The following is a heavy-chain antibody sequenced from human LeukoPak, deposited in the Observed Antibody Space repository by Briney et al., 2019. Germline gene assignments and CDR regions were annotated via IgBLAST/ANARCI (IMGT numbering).Heavy chain of an antibody. Sequence: GGSLRLSCTTSGLTLGDYAMSLFRQAPGKGLEWVGFIRNKGYGETTEYAASVKGRFTISRDDSKSIAYLQMNSLKAEDTAVYYCARELRYSYGQYYFDFWGQGTLVTVSS. D-gene: IGHD5-18*01. V-gene: IGHV3-49*03. J-gene: IGHJ4*02. CDR1: GLTLGDYA. CDR3: ARELRYSYGQYYFDF. CDR2: IRNKGYGETT.